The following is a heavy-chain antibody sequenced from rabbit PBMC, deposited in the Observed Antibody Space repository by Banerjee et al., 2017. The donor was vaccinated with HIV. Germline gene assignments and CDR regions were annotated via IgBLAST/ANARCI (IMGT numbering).Heavy chain of an antibody. CDR1: GIDFSGSYW. Sequence: QQQLEESGGGLVQPGASLTLTCTASGIDFSGSYWIYWVRQAPGKGLEWIACIYAGSIGSTWYASWAKGRFTISKTSSTTVTLQMSSLTAADTATYFCAREADDNPGLWGPGTLVTVS. J-gene: IGHJ6*01. V-gene: IGHV1S45*01. D-gene: IGHD2-1*01. CDR2: IYAGSIGST. CDR3: AREADDNPGL.